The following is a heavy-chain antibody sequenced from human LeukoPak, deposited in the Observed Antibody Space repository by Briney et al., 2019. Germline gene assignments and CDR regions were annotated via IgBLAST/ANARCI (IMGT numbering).Heavy chain of an antibody. CDR3: AREGYGSRSRDNWLDP. CDR1: GGSVSNSY. CDR2: IYYSGSP. J-gene: IGHJ5*02. V-gene: IGHV4-59*02. Sequence: PSETLSLTCTVSGGSVSNSYWSWIRQPPGKAPQWIGYIYYSGSPIYNPSLNSRVTISLDTSKNQFSLKLSSVTAEDTAVYYCAREGYGSRSRDNWLDPWGQGTLVTVSS. D-gene: IGHD3-10*01.